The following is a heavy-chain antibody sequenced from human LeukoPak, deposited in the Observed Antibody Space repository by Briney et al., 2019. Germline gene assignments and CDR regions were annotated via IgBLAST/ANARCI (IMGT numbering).Heavy chain of an antibody. CDR3: AKGMYGANYGHYFDY. V-gene: IGHV3-23*01. CDR2: ISGSGGST. D-gene: IGHD3-10*01. CDR1: GFTFSNYA. J-gene: IGHJ4*02. Sequence: PGGSLRLSCAASGFTFSNYALSWVRQAPGKGLEWVSSISGSGGSTYYADSVKGRFTISRDNSKNTLYLQMNGLRAEDTAVYSCAKGMYGANYGHYFDYWGQGTLVTVSS.